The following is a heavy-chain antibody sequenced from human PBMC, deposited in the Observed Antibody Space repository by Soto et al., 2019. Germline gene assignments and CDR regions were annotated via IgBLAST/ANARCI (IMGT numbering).Heavy chain of an antibody. CDR1: GFTFSNAW. CDR3: TTLSYMDV. V-gene: IGHV3-15*01. J-gene: IGHJ6*03. Sequence: GGSLRLSCAASGFTFSNAWMTWVRQAPGKGLEWVGCIKGKTEGETTDYAAPVKGRFTISRDDSKDTLYLQMNSLKTEDTAVYYWTTLSYMDVWGNGTTVTVSS. CDR2: IKGKTEGETT.